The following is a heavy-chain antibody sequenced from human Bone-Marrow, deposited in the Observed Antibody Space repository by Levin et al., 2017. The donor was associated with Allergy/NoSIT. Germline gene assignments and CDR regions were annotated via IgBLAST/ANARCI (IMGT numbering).Heavy chain of an antibody. Sequence: GESLKISCKASGYTFTSYGISWVRQAPGQGLEWMGWISAYNGNTNYAQKLQGRVTMTTDTSTSTAYMELRSLRSDDTAVYYCARPLGIGGSGSYHFDYWGQGTLVTVSS. CDR3: ARPLGIGGSGSYHFDY. CDR1: GYTFTSYG. CDR2: ISAYNGNT. V-gene: IGHV1-18*01. D-gene: IGHD3-10*01. J-gene: IGHJ4*02.